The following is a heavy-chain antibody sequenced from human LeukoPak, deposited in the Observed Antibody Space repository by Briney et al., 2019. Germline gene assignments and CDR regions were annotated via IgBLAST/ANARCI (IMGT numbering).Heavy chain of an antibody. CDR2: FDPEDGET. V-gene: IGHV1-24*01. Sequence: ASVKVSCKVSGYTXTELSMHWVRQAPGKGLEWMGGFDPEDGETIYAQEFQGRVTMTEDTSTDTPYMELSSLGSQDTAVYYCATANYYGSGSYHLDYWGQGTLVTVSS. J-gene: IGHJ4*02. D-gene: IGHD3-10*01. CDR1: GYTXTELS. CDR3: ATANYYGSGSYHLDY.